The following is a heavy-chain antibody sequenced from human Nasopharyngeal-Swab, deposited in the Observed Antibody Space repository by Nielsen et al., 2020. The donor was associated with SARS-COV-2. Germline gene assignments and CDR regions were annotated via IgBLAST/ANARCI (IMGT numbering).Heavy chain of an antibody. J-gene: IGHJ4*02. D-gene: IGHD5-18*01. CDR1: GYSFTSYW. CDR3: ARLHTAMVDGYFDY. V-gene: IGHV5-51*01. CDR2: IYPGDSDT. Sequence: KVSCKGSGYSFTSYWIGWVRQKPGKGLEWMGIIYPGDSDTRYSPSFQGQVTISADKSISTAYLQWSSLKASDTAMYYCARLHTAMVDGYFDYWGQGTLVTVSS.